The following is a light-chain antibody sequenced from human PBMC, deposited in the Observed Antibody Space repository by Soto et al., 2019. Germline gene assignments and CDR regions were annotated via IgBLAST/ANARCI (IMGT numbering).Light chain of an antibody. CDR1: QSLSDT. CDR2: GAS. J-gene: IGKJ1*01. Sequence: EIVMTQSPATLSVSPGERATLSCRASQSLSDTLAWYQQKPGQAPRLLIYGASTRATGIPARFTGSGSGTEFTLTISSLQSEDIEVYYCQQYRSWPRTFGQGTKVEIK. V-gene: IGKV3-15*01. CDR3: QQYRSWPRT.